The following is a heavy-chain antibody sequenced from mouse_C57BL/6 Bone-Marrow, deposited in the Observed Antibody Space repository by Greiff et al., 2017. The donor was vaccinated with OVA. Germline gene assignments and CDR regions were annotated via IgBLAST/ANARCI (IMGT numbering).Heavy chain of an antibody. V-gene: IGHV1-55*01. Sequence: VQLQQPGAELVKPGASVKMSCKASGYTFTSYWITWVKQRPGQGLEWIGDIYPGSGSTNYNEKFKSKATLTVDTSSSTAYMQLSSLTSEDSAVYYCSREGYYYGSSYPYWYFDVWGTGTTVTVSS. CDR1: GYTFTSYW. CDR2: IYPGSGST. D-gene: IGHD1-1*01. J-gene: IGHJ1*03. CDR3: SREGYYYGSSYPYWYFDV.